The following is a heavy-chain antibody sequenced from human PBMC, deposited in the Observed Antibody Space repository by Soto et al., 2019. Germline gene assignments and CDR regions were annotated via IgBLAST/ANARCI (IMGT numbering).Heavy chain of an antibody. CDR1: VGGIDSNA. V-gene: IGHV1-69*01. Sequence: KVSWKGCVGGIDSNAISWVRQAPGQGLEWMGGIIPIFGTANYAQKFQGRVTITADESTSTAYMELSSLRSEDTAVYYCASKSGGGSNDYWGQRTLVTGSS. CDR2: IIPIFGTA. CDR3: ASKSGGGSNDY. D-gene: IGHD3-16*01. J-gene: IGHJ4*02.